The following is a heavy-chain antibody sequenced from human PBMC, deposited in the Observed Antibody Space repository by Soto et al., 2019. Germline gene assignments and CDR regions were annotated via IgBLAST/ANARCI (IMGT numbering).Heavy chain of an antibody. Sequence: GGSLRLSCAASGFTFSSYGMHWVRQAPGKGLEWVAVISYDGSNKYYADSVKGRFTISRDNSKNTLYLQMNSLRAEDTAVYYCAKGGTGYYDSSGYYYVDHFDYWGQGTLVTVSS. V-gene: IGHV3-30*18. D-gene: IGHD3-22*01. CDR3: AKGGTGYYDSSGYYYVDHFDY. J-gene: IGHJ4*02. CDR1: GFTFSSYG. CDR2: ISYDGSNK.